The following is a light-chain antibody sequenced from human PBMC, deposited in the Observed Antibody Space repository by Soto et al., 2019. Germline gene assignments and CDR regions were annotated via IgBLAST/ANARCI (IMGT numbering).Light chain of an antibody. CDR3: QQLRMYPST. Sequence: IQLTQCPSSLSSSVGDRVTITCRASQDIAIYLDWYQQKPGEAPKVLIYAASTLYGGVPSRFSGSGSGTDLALTITRLQAEDFATYSCQQLRMYPSTFGGGTKV. CDR1: QDIAIY. V-gene: IGKV1-9*01. CDR2: AAS. J-gene: IGKJ4*01.